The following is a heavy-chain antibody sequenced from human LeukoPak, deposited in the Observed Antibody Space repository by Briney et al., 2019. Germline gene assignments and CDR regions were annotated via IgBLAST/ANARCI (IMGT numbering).Heavy chain of an antibody. Sequence: SETLSLTCTVSGGSINSHYYWSWIRPPPGKGLEWIGYIHYSGTTNYKSSLKSRVTISVDTSKNQFSLKLSSVTAADTAVYYCAREDYSKYYFDYWGQGTLVTVSS. D-gene: IGHD4-11*01. V-gene: IGHV4-59*01. CDR3: AREDYSKYYFDY. J-gene: IGHJ4*02. CDR1: GGSINSHYY. CDR2: IHYSGTT.